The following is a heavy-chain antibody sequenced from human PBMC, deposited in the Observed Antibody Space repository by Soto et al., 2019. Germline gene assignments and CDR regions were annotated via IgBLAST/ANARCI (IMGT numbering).Heavy chain of an antibody. D-gene: IGHD3-22*01. Sequence: GESLKISCKGSGYSFAGYWITWVRQKPGKGLEWMGRIDPSDSQTYYSPSFRGHVTISVTKSITTVFLQWSSLRASDTAMYYCARHRLGEIRLAPDDRLLLRLPTILPFDYWGQGTLVTVSS. J-gene: IGHJ4*02. CDR3: ARHRLGEIRLAPDDRLLLRLPTILPFDY. V-gene: IGHV5-10-1*01. CDR1: GYSFAGYW. CDR2: IDPSDSQT.